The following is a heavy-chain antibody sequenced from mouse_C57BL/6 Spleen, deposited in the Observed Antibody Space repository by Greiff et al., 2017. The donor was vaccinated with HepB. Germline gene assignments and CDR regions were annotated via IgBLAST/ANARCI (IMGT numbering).Heavy chain of an antibody. CDR1: GYTFTDYN. J-gene: IGHJ1*03. Sequence: EVQLQQSGPELVKPGASVKMSCKASGYTFTDYNMHWVKQSHGKSLEWIGYINPNNGGTSYNQKFKGKATLTVNKSSSTAYMELRSLTSEDSAVYYCARSSYYYGSSLWYFDVWGTGTTVTVSS. V-gene: IGHV1-22*01. CDR3: ARSSYYYGSSLWYFDV. D-gene: IGHD1-1*01. CDR2: INPNNGGT.